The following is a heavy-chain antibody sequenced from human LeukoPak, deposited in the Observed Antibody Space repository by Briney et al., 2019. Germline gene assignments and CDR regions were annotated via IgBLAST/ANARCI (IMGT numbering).Heavy chain of an antibody. CDR3: AREHDYGDYVDY. Sequence: GGSLRLSCAASGFIFSSYWMSWVRQAPGKGLELVANIKEDGSEKKYVDSVKGRFTISRDNAKNSVYLQMNSLRAEDTAMYYCAREHDYGDYVDYWGQGTLVTVSS. V-gene: IGHV3-7*01. CDR2: IKEDGSEK. D-gene: IGHD4-17*01. J-gene: IGHJ4*02. CDR1: GFIFSSYW.